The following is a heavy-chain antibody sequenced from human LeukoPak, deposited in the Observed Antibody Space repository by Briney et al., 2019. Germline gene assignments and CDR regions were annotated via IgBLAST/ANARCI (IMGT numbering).Heavy chain of an antibody. D-gene: IGHD3-10*01. CDR1: GFTLSDYY. V-gene: IGHV3-11*01. Sequence: GGSLRLSCAASGFTLSDYYMSWIRQAPGKGLEWVSYISNSGSTIYYADSVKGRFTISRDNAKNSLYLQMNSLRAEDTAVYYCARRPWFGELFGAFDIWGQGTMVTVSS. J-gene: IGHJ3*02. CDR3: ARRPWFGELFGAFDI. CDR2: ISNSGSTI.